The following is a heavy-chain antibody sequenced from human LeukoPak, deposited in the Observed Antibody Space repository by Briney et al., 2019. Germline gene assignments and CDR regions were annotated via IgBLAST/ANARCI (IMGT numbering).Heavy chain of an antibody. CDR2: INHSGST. CDR3: ARDRRWLRAPRDYYYYMDV. Sequence: SETLSLTCAVYGGSFSGYYWSWIRQPPGKGLEWIGEINHSGSTNYNPSLKSRVTISVDTSKNQFSLKLSSVTAADTAVYYCARDRRWLRAPRDYYYYMDVWGKGTTVTVSS. V-gene: IGHV4-34*01. CDR1: GGSFSGYY. J-gene: IGHJ6*03. D-gene: IGHD5-24*01.